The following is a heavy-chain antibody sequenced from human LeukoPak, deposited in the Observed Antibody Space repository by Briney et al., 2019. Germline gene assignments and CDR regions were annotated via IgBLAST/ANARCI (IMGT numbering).Heavy chain of an antibody. CDR1: GLTFSGYA. V-gene: IGHV3-30-3*01. J-gene: IGHJ4*02. CDR3: ARDLTGGDYYFDH. Sequence: GGSLRLSCAASGLTFSGYAVHWVRQAPGKGLEWVSVISHDGSNKYYADSVKGRFTISRDNSKNTLYLEMKSLRVEDTAVYYCARDLTGGDYYFDHWGQGTLVTVSS. D-gene: IGHD4-17*01. CDR2: ISHDGSNK.